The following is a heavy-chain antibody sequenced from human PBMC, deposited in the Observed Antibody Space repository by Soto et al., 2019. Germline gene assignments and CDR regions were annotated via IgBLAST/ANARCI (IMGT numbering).Heavy chain of an antibody. CDR3: ASNYDYEEGYCWYGIGV. CDR2: ISSYGRDT. Sequence: EVQLVESGGGLVLPGGSLRLSCAASGFTFSRYWMHWVRQAPGKGLVWVSRISSYGRDTHYADSVKGRFTISRDKAKNTLYPQMNSLRAAAPAVSYCASNYDYEEGYCWYGIGVWGQGTTVTVSS. V-gene: IGHV3-74*01. J-gene: IGHJ6*02. CDR1: GFTFSRYW. D-gene: IGHD3-16*01.